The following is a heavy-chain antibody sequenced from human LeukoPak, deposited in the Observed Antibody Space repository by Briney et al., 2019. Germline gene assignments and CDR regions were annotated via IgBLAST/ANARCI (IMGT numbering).Heavy chain of an antibody. V-gene: IGHV3-48*02. Sequence: GKSLRLSRAASEFTFSSYSMNWVRQAPGKGLEWVSHITASGTAMFYADSVKGRFTISRDNAKNSLYLQMNSLRDEDTAVYYCASSGSYRFDYWGQGTLVTVSS. J-gene: IGHJ4*02. CDR3: ASSGSYRFDY. CDR1: EFTFSSYS. D-gene: IGHD1-26*01. CDR2: ITASGTAM.